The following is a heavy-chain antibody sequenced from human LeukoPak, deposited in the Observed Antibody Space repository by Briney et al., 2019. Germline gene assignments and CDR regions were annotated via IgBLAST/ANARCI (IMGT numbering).Heavy chain of an antibody. J-gene: IGHJ4*02. CDR3: ARGGEWLDPERIPVDY. CDR1: GFTFSSYA. V-gene: IGHV3-30-3*01. CDR2: ISYDGNNK. Sequence: GGSLRLSCAASGFTFSSYAMHWVRQAPGKGLEWVAVISYDGNNKYYADSVKGRFTISRDNSKNTLYLQMNSLRAEDMAVYYCARGGEWLDPERIPVDYWGQGTLVTVSS. D-gene: IGHD6-19*01.